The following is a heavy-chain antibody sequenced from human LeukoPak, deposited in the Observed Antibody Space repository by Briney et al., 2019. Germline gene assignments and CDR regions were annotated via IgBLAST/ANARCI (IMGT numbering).Heavy chain of an antibody. V-gene: IGHV3-13*03. Sequence: GGSLRLSCAACGFTFSSYDMHWVRQATGKGLEWVSAIGTAGDTYYPGSVKGQFTISRENAKNSLYLQMNSLRAGDTAVYYCARELGIKSLSDLGYWGQGTLVTVSS. D-gene: IGHD3-16*01. CDR2: IGTAGDT. CDR3: ARELGIKSLSDLGY. CDR1: GFTFSSYD. J-gene: IGHJ4*02.